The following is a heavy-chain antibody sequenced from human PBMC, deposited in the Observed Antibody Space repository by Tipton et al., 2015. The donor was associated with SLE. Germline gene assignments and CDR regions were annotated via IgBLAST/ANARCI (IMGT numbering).Heavy chain of an antibody. J-gene: IGHJ6*03. V-gene: IGHV3-30*14. CDR2: IWYEGGDE. CDR3: ARGVHHYMDV. CDR1: GLSVGSSY. D-gene: IGHD4/OR15-4a*01. Sequence: SLRLSCAASGLSVGSSYMTWVRQAPRKGLEWVAVIWYEGGDEYTADSVKGRFTISRHNSKNTVYLEMNELRPEDTAVYYCARGVHHYMDVWDTGTTVTVSS.